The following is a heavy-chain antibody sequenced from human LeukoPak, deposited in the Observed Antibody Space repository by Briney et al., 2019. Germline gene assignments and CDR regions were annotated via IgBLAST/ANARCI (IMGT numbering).Heavy chain of an antibody. CDR3: ARDPGGYYFDY. CDR2: IWYDGSNK. D-gene: IGHD3-10*01. V-gene: IGHV3-33*01. Sequence: GGSLRLSCAASGFTFSSYGMHWVRQAPGKGLEWVAVIWYDGSNKYYADSVKGRFTISRDNSKNTLYLQMNSLGAEDTAVYYCARDPGGYYFDYWGQGTLVTVSS. J-gene: IGHJ4*02. CDR1: GFTFSSYG.